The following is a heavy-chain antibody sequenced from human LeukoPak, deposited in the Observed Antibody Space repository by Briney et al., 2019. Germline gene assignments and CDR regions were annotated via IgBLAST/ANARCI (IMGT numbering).Heavy chain of an antibody. J-gene: IGHJ4*02. V-gene: IGHV3-21*01. Sequence: GGSLRLSCAASGFTFSSYSMSWVRQAPGKGPEWVSSISSSSSYIYYTDSVKGRFTISRDNAKNSLYLQMNSLRAEDTAVYYCARDLPPGYCSSTSCPEEAFDYWGQGTLVTVSS. CDR1: GFTFSSYS. CDR2: ISSSSSYI. CDR3: ARDLPPGYCSSTSCPEEAFDY. D-gene: IGHD2-2*01.